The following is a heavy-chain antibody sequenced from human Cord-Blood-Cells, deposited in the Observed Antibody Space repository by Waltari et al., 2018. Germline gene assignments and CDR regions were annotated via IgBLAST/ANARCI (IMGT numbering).Heavy chain of an antibody. CDR3: ARDSYCSSTSCYADY. Sequence: EVQLVESGGGLVQPGGSLRLSCVASGFTFSSYSMNWVRQAPGKGLEWVSYISSSSSTIYYADSVKGRFTISRDNAKNSLYLQMNSLTDEDTAVYYCARDSYCSSTSCYADYWGQGTLVTVSS. CDR2: ISSSSSTI. V-gene: IGHV3-48*02. J-gene: IGHJ4*02. D-gene: IGHD2-2*01. CDR1: GFTFSSYS.